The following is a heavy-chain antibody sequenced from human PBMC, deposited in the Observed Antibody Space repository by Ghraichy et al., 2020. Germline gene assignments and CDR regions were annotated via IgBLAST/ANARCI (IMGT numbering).Heavy chain of an antibody. J-gene: IGHJ6*02. CDR2: ITSSSRTK. Sequence: GGSLRLSCVASGFTLSSYSFNWVSQAPGKGLEWVSYITSSSRTKSYADSVKGRFTISRDNAKNSLYLQMNSLRDEDTAVYYCARGSKVVRFYYYDALDVWGQGTTVTVSS. CDR3: ARGSKVVRFYYYDALDV. D-gene: IGHD4-23*01. V-gene: IGHV3-48*02. CDR1: GFTLSSYS.